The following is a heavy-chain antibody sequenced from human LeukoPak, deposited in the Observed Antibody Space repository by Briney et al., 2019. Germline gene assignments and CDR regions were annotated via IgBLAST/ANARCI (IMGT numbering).Heavy chain of an antibody. CDR2: IYSGGST. Sequence: PGGSLRLSCAASGFTVSSNYMSWVRQAPGKGLEWVSVIYSGGSTYYADSVKGRFTISRDNAKNSLYLQMNSLRDEDTAVYYCARDRGIVGARIDYWGQGTLVTVSS. D-gene: IGHD1-26*01. CDR3: ARDRGIVGARIDY. CDR1: GFTVSSNY. J-gene: IGHJ4*02. V-gene: IGHV3-66*01.